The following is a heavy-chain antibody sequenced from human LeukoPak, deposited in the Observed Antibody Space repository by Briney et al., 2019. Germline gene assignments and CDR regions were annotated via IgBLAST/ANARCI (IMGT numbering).Heavy chain of an antibody. Sequence: GGSLRLSCAASGFIFSREWMHWVRQAPGRGLVWVSRVNTDGSSTVYADSVKGRFTISRDNAKNTLYLQMNSLRAEDTAVYYCVRDRSGNYYYMDVWGKGATVTVSS. CDR3: VRDRSGNYYYMDV. J-gene: IGHJ6*03. V-gene: IGHV3-74*03. CDR1: GFIFSREW. CDR2: VNTDGSST. D-gene: IGHD1-26*01.